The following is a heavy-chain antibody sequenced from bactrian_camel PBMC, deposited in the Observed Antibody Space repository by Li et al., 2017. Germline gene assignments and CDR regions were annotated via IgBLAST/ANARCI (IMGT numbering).Heavy chain of an antibody. D-gene: IGHD4*01. CDR2: INGERGHA. J-gene: IGHJ4*01. Sequence: VQLVESGGGLVQPGGSLRLSCAGSGFTFSTYAMNWVRQAPGKGLEWVAVINGERGHAYYADSVKGRFAISRDNARNTLYLQMNSLKPEDTANYYCAAPIIMKYYNEYDFGIEYIYWGQGTQVTVS. V-gene: IGHV3S31*01. CDR1: GFTFSTYA. CDR3: AAPIIMKYYNEYDFGIEYIY.